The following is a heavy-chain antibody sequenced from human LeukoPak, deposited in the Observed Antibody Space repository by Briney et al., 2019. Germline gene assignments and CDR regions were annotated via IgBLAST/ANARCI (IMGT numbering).Heavy chain of an antibody. CDR2: ISSSSSYI. CDR3: ARGRSRYCSGGSCYSDY. Sequence: GGSLRLSCAASGFTFSSYSMNWVRQAPGKGLEWVSPISSSSSYIYYADSVKGRFTISRDNAKNSLYLQMNSLRAEDTAVYYCARGRSRYCSGGSCYSDYWGQGTLVTVSS. V-gene: IGHV3-21*01. J-gene: IGHJ4*02. D-gene: IGHD2-15*01. CDR1: GFTFSSYS.